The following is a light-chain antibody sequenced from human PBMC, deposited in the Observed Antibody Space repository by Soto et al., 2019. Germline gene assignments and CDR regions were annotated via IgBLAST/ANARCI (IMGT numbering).Light chain of an antibody. V-gene: IGKV3D-15*01. CDR2: GAS. CDR1: QGVNNN. J-gene: IGKJ1*01. Sequence: EIVLTQSPATLSVSLGERATLSCRASQGVNNNLAWYQHKPGQAPRLLIYGASTRATGIPSRISGSVSGSVFPIINSRLQYEDFAIYYCQKYNNWWTFGQGTKVEIK. CDR3: QKYNNWWT.